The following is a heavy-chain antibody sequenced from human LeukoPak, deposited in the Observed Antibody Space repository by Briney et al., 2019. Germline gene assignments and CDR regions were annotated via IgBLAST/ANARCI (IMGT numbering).Heavy chain of an antibody. J-gene: IGHJ4*02. CDR1: GFTFSSYW. D-gene: IGHD3-9*01. CDR2: IRSKAYGGTT. V-gene: IGHV3-49*04. CDR3: TSDYDILTGPDY. Sequence: GGSLRLSCAASGFTFSSYWMSWVRQAPGKGLEWVGFIRSKAYGGTTEYAASVKGRFTISRDDSKSIAYLQMNSLKTEDTAVYYCTSDYDILTGPDYWGQGTLVTVSS.